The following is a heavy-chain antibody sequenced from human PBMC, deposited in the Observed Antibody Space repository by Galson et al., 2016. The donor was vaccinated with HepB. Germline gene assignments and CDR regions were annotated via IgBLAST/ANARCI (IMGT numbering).Heavy chain of an antibody. CDR1: GFTFSNYW. J-gene: IGHJ3*02. CDR2: IKQDGTQK. V-gene: IGHV3-7*01. CDR3: AREGKGGFDI. D-gene: IGHD2-15*01. Sequence: SLRLSCAASGFTFSNYWMSWVRQAPGEGLEWLVNIKQDGTQKDYVDSVKGRFTISRDNAKNSLYLQMNSLRGEDTAVYYCAREGKGGFDIWGQGTMVTVSS.